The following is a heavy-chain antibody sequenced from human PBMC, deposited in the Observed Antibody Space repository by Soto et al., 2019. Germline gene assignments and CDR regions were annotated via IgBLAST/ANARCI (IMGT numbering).Heavy chain of an antibody. CDR2: IYSGGNT. D-gene: IGHD2-15*01. CDR1: GFAVSNNY. CDR3: ARGLVVGTGIFDY. Sequence: EVQLVGSGGGLVQPGGSLRLSCAASGFAVSNNYMNWVRQAPGKGLEWVSVIYSGGNTNYADSVKGRFTISRDNSKNTLYLQMDSLRAEDTAVYYCARGLVVGTGIFDYWGQGTLVTVSS. J-gene: IGHJ4*02. V-gene: IGHV3-66*01.